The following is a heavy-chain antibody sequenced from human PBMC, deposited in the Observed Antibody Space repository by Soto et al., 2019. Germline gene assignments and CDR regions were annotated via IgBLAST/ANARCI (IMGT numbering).Heavy chain of an antibody. V-gene: IGHV3-33*01. CDR3: ARDKTAMVSYGMDV. D-gene: IGHD5-18*01. CDR1: GFTFSSYG. J-gene: IGHJ6*02. Sequence: QVQLVESGGGVVQPGRSLRLSCAASGFTFSSYGMHWVRQAPGKGLEWVAVIWYDGSNKYYADSVKGRFTISRDNCKNTLYLQMNSLRAEDTAVYYCARDKTAMVSYGMDVWGQGTTVTVSS. CDR2: IWYDGSNK.